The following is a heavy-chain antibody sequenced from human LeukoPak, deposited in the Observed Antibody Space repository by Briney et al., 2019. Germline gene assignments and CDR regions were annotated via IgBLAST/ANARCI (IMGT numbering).Heavy chain of an antibody. V-gene: IGHV3-48*02. D-gene: IGHD2-15*01. Sequence: GGSLRLSCAASGFTFSTYSMNWVRQAPGKGVELVSYISSSSRSIYYADSVNGRFTISRDNAKNSLYLQMDSLRDEDTAVYYCARGRGGMDVWGQGTTVTVSS. CDR3: ARGRGGMDV. CDR2: ISSSSRSI. CDR1: GFTFSTYS. J-gene: IGHJ6*02.